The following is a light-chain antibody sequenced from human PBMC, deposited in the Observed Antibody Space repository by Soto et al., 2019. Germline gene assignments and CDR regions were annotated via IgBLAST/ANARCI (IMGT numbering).Light chain of an antibody. CDR2: DVN. J-gene: IGLJ2*01. Sequence: QSVLTQPASVSWSPGQSITISCTGTSSDIGAYNFVSWYQQHPAKAPKLMLYDVNIRPSGVSNRFSGSKSGNTASLTISGLQAEDEADYYCTSWTTSTTMIFGGGTKVTVL. CDR1: SSDIGAYNF. V-gene: IGLV2-14*03. CDR3: TSWTTSTTMI.